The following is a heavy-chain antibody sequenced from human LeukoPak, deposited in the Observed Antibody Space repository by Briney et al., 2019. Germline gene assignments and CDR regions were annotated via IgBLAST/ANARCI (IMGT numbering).Heavy chain of an antibody. CDR1: GFTFSSYS. J-gene: IGHJ4*02. V-gene: IGHV3-48*01. Sequence: GGSLRLSCTASGFTFSSYSMNWVRQAPGKGLEWVSYISSSSTIYYADSVKGRFTISRDNAKNSLYLQMNSLRAEDTAVYYCAREEVKSFDNWGQGTLVTVSS. CDR2: ISSSSTI. CDR3: AREEVKSFDN.